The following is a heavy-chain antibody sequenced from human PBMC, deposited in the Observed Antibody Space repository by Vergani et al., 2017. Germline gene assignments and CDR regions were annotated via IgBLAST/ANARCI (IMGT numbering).Heavy chain of an antibody. D-gene: IGHD3-3*01. Sequence: QITLKESGPTLVKPTQTLTLTCTFSGFSLSTSGVGVGWIRQPPGKALEWLALLYWDDDKRYSPSLKSRLTITKDTSKNQVVLTMTNMDPVDTATYYCAHRPYDFWSGYYFDYWGQGTLVTVSS. J-gene: IGHJ4*02. CDR2: LYWDDDK. CDR1: GFSLSTSGVG. CDR3: AHRPYDFWSGYYFDY. V-gene: IGHV2-5*02.